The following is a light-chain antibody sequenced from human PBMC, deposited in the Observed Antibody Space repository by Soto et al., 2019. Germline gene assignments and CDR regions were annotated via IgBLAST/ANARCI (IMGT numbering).Light chain of an antibody. CDR3: CSYAGSSLYV. J-gene: IGLJ1*01. CDR2: EGS. CDR1: SSDVGGYNY. V-gene: IGLV2-23*01. Sequence: HSALTQPASASVSPVRSVAISCNGTSSDVGGYNYVSWYQQHPGKAPKLMIYEGSKRPSGVSNRFSGSKSGNTASLTISGLQAEDEADYYCCSYAGSSLYVFGTGTKVTVL.